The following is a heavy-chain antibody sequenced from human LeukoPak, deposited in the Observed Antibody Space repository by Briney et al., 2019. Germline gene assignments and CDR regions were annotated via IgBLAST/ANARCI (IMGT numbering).Heavy chain of an antibody. J-gene: IGHJ4*02. D-gene: IGHD3-10*01. V-gene: IGHV1-2*02. CDR2: INSNSGGT. CDR1: GYTFTGYY. CDR3: ARDRGEWQLDY. Sequence: ASVKVSCKASGYTFTGYYMHWVRQAPRQGLEWMGWINSNSGGTNYAQKFQGRVTMTRDTSISTAYMELSRLRSDDTAAYYCARDRGEWQLDYWGQGTLVTVSS.